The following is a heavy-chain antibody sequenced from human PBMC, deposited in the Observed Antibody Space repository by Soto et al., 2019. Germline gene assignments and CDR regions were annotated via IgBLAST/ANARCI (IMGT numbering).Heavy chain of an antibody. CDR1: GYSFTSYW. CDR3: ARHEICGGDCPNWFDP. J-gene: IGHJ5*02. CDR2: IYPGDSDT. Sequence: PGESLKISCKGSGYSFTSYWIGWVRQMPGKGLEWMGIIYPGDSDTRYSPSFQGQVTISADKSISTAYLQWSSLKASDTAMYYCARHEICGGDCPNWFDPWGQGTLVTVSS. V-gene: IGHV5-51*01. D-gene: IGHD2-21*02.